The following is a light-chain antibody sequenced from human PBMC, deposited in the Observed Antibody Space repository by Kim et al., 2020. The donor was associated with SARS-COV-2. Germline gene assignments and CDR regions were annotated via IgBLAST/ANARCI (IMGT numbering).Light chain of an antibody. CDR1: SSDVGGYNR. J-gene: IGLJ2*01. Sequence: QSALTQPPSVSGSPGQSVTISCTGTSSDVGGYNRVSWYQQPLGTAPKLMIYEVNNRPSGVPDRFSGSKSGNTASLTISGLQTEDEADYYCSSYTTSSTLVFGGGTKVTVL. CDR3: SSYTTSSTLV. V-gene: IGLV2-18*02. CDR2: EVN.